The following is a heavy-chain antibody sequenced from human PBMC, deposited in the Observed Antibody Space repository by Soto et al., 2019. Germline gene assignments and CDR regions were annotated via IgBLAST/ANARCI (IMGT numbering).Heavy chain of an antibody. Sequence: PGGSLRLSCAASGFDFTNAWMHWVRLAPGKGLVWVSHVNSDGSITTYADSVKGRSTISRDNAKNTVYLQMNSLRVEDTAVYYCTRDQRYSSAVWGQGTLVTVSS. CDR3: TRDQRYSSAV. J-gene: IGHJ4*02. CDR2: VNSDGSIT. D-gene: IGHD5-18*01. V-gene: IGHV3-74*01. CDR1: GFDFTNAW.